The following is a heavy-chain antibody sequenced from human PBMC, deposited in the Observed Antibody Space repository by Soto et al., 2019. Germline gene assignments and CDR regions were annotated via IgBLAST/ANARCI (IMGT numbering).Heavy chain of an antibody. CDR1: GGSISTYY. CDR2: IYYSGST. D-gene: IGHD1-1*01. CDR3: ARGGNWNDY. Sequence: VQLLESGPGLVKPSETLSLTCTVSGGSISTYYWSWIRQPPGKGLEWIGHIYYSGSTKYNPSLKSRVTISVDTSKNQFSLKLSSVTAADTAVYYCARGGNWNDYWGQGNLVTVSS. V-gene: IGHV4-59*01. J-gene: IGHJ4*02.